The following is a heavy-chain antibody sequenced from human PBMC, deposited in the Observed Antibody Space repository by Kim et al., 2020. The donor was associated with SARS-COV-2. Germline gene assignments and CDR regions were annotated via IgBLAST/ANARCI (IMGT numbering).Heavy chain of an antibody. CDR2: ISSSSSYT. CDR3: ARDYYGDYVDDY. J-gene: IGHJ4*02. V-gene: IGHV3-11*06. CDR1: GFTFSDYY. D-gene: IGHD4-17*01. Sequence: LSLTCAASGFTFSDYYMSWIRQAPGKGLEWVSYISSSSSYTNYADSVKGRFTISRDNAKNSLYLQMNSLRAEDTAVYYCARDYYGDYVDDYWGQGTLVTVSS.